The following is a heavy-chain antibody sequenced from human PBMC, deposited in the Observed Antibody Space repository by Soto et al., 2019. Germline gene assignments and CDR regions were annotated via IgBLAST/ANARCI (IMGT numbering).Heavy chain of an antibody. CDR2: INHSGST. CDR3: ARGRPITMVRGVRRGSIDFDY. V-gene: IGHV4-34*01. J-gene: IGHJ4*02. D-gene: IGHD3-10*01. Sequence: SETLSLTCAVYGGSFSGYYWSWIRQPPRKGLEWIGEINHSGSTNYNPSLKSRVTISVDTSKNQFSLKLSSVTAADTAVYYCARGRPITMVRGVRRGSIDFDYWGQGTLVTVSS. CDR1: GGSFSGYY.